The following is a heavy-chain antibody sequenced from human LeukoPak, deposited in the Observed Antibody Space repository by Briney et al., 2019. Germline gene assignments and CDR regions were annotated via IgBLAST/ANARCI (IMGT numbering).Heavy chain of an antibody. Sequence: ASVKVSCKVSGYTLTELSMHWVRQAPGKGLEWMGGFDPEDGETIYAQKFQGRVTMTEDTSTDTAYMELSSLRSEDTAVYYCATDPYSSSPRQTWGQGTMVTVSS. CDR2: FDPEDGET. V-gene: IGHV1-24*01. D-gene: IGHD6-6*01. CDR1: GYTLTELS. CDR3: ATDPYSSSPRQT. J-gene: IGHJ3*01.